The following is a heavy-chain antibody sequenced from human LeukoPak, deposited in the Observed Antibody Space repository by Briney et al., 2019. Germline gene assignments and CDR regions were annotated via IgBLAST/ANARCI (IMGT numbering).Heavy chain of an antibody. V-gene: IGHV4-39*07. Sequence: SETLSLTCTVSGGSISSSSYYWGWIRQPPGKGLEWIGSIYYSGSTYYNPSLKSRVTISVDKSRNQFSLKLSSVTAADTAVYYCARDPPATTSSGWPNFDYWGQGTLVTVSS. J-gene: IGHJ4*02. CDR3: ARDPPATTSSGWPNFDY. CDR2: IYYSGST. CDR1: GGSISSSSYY. D-gene: IGHD6-19*01.